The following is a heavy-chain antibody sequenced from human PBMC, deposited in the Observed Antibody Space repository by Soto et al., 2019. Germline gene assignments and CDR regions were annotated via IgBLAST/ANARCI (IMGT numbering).Heavy chain of an antibody. V-gene: IGHV2-5*02. Sequence: QITLKESGPTLVKPTQTLTLTCTFSWFSLSTSGVGVGWIRQPPGKALEWLALIYWDDDKRYSPSLKSRLTITEDTSKHPVVLTMTNMDTVDTATYYCAHNQNGIAVADDAFDIWGQGTMVTVSS. CDR1: WFSLSTSGVG. CDR3: AHNQNGIAVADDAFDI. CDR2: IYWDDDK. D-gene: IGHD6-19*01. J-gene: IGHJ3*02.